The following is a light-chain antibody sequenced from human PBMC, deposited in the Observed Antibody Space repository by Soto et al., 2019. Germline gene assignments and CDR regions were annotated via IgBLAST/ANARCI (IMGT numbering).Light chain of an antibody. Sequence: DIVMTQSPDSLAVSLGERATVNCRSSQSVLSTSDNRNYLSWYQKKPGQPPKLLIYWASTRGSGLPDRFSGSGYGTDFTLTISSLQAEDVAVYYCQQYYRTLRTFGQGTKVEIK. CDR1: QSVLSTSDNRNY. CDR2: WAS. CDR3: QQYYRTLRT. V-gene: IGKV4-1*01. J-gene: IGKJ1*01.